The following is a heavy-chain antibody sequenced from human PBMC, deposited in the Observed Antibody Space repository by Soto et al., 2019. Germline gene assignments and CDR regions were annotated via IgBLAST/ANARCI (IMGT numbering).Heavy chain of an antibody. CDR2: IYYSGST. CDR1: GGSISSSSYY. CDR3: ARHDRFVHQQRNNWFDP. Sequence: SETLSLTCTVSGGSISSSSYYWGWIRQPPGKGLEWIGSIYYSGSTYYNPSLKSRVTISVDTSKNQFSLKLSSVTAADTAVYYCARHDRFVHQQRNNWFDPWGQGTLVTVSS. V-gene: IGHV4-39*01. D-gene: IGHD3-3*01. J-gene: IGHJ5*02.